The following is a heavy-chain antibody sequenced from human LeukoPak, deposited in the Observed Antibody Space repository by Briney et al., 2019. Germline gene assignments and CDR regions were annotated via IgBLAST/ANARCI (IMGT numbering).Heavy chain of an antibody. CDR2: ISGSGGST. Sequence: GGSLGLSCAASGFTFSSYAMSWVRQAPGKGLEWGSGISGSGGSTYYADSVKGRFTISRDNSKNTLYLQMNSLRAEDTAVYYCAKDGVSGIAARFDYWGQGNLGTVS. CDR3: AKDGVSGIAARFDY. J-gene: IGHJ4*02. V-gene: IGHV3-23*01. D-gene: IGHD6-6*01. CDR1: GFTFSSYA.